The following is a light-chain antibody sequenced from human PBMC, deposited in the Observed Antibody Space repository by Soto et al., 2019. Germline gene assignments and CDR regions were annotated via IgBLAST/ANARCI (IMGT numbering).Light chain of an antibody. Sequence: ENVLTQSPDTLSLSPGGRATLSCRASRYVAASYIAWYQQKGGQAPRLLIYGASSRATDIPDRFSGRGSGTDFTLTINRLEPEDFAVYYCQQYGNSPITFGQGTRLEIK. J-gene: IGKJ5*01. CDR1: RYVAASY. V-gene: IGKV3-20*01. CDR3: QQYGNSPIT. CDR2: GAS.